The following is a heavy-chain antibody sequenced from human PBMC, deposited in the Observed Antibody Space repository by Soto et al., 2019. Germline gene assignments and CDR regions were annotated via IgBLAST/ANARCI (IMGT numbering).Heavy chain of an antibody. CDR2: IDSSTKYT. CDR3: AREYYYTMDV. Sequence: ESGGGLVRPGGSLRLSCEASGFTFRDYYMTWFRQAPGKGLEWLSYIDSSTKYTNYADSVKGRFTISRDNAKNSLYLQMNSLRADDTDVYYCAREYYYTMDVWGQGTMVTVSS. CDR1: GFTFRDYY. V-gene: IGHV3-11*05. J-gene: IGHJ6*02.